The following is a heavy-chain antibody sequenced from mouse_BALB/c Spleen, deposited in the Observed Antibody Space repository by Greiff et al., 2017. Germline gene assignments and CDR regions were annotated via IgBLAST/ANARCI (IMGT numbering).Heavy chain of an antibody. D-gene: IGHD2-1*01. V-gene: IGHV2-6-7*01. J-gene: IGHJ3*01. CDR1: GFSLTGYG. Sequence: QVQLKESGPGLVAPSQSLSITCTVSGFSLTGYGVNWVRQPPGKGLEWLGMIWGDGSTDYNSALKSRLSISKDNSKSQVFLKMNSLQTDDTARYYCARDGENYGNYEGFAYWGQGTLVTVSA. CDR2: IWGDGST. CDR3: ARDGENYGNYEGFAY.